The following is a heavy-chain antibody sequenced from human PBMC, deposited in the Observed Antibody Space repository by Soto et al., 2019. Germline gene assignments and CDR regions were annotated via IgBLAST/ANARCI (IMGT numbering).Heavy chain of an antibody. CDR1: GGSFSDYS. CDR2: ISHSGGS. D-gene: IGHD6-13*01. Sequence: ETLSLTCAVYGGSFSDYSWSWIRQPPGKGLAWIGEISHSGGSNYNPSLKSRVTISVDTSKNQFSLKLSSVTAADTAVYYCARGRKDYSSSWYVGWGQGTLVTVSS. J-gene: IGHJ4*02. CDR3: ARGRKDYSSSWYVG. V-gene: IGHV4-34*01.